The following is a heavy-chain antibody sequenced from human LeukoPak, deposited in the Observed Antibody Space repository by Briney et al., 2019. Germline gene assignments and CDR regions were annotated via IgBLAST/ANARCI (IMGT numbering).Heavy chain of an antibody. J-gene: IGHJ3*02. CDR3: ARTLYSSGWYDLSGHAFDI. D-gene: IGHD6-19*01. CDR1: GYTFTSYY. CDR2: INPSGGST. Sequence: GASVKVSCKASGYTFTSYYMHWVRQAPGQGLEWMGIINPSGGSTSYAQKLQGRVTMTTDTSTSTAYMELRSLRSDDTAVYYCARTLYSSGWYDLSGHAFDIWGQGTMVTVSS. V-gene: IGHV1-46*01.